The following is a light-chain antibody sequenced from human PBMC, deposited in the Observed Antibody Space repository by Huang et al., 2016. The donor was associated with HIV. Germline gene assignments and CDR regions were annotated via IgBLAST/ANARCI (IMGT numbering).Light chain of an antibody. CDR2: DAS. V-gene: IGKV3-11*01. CDR3: QQRSNWPPYT. CDR1: QSVSSY. Sequence: IVLTQSPAPLSLSPGEIATLPCRASQSVSSYLAWYQQKPGPTPRLLIYDASNKATGIPARFSGSGAWTDFTLTISSLEPEDFAVYYCQQRSNWPPYTFGQGTKLEIK. J-gene: IGKJ2*01.